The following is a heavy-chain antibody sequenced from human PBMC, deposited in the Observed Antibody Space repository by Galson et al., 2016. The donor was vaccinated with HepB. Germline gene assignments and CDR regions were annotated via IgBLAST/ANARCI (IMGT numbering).Heavy chain of an antibody. V-gene: IGHV3-21*01. CDR1: GLSFHTYS. D-gene: IGHD3-3*01. CDR2: ISSSSSYL. Sequence: SLRLSCAASGLSFHTYSMNWVRQAPGKGLEWVSSISSSSSYLYYADSVKGRFSISRGNAKKSLFLQMNSLRAEDTAVYYCATVPILGAVARYLDYWGQGTLVTVSS. J-gene: IGHJ4*02. CDR3: ATVPILGAVARYLDY.